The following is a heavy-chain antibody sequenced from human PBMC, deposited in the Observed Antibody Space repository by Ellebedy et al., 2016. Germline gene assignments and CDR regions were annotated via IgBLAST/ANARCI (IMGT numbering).Heavy chain of an antibody. CDR1: GFTFSSAG. CDR3: AREDGDWFDP. D-gene: IGHD4-17*01. J-gene: IGHJ5*02. Sequence: GGSLRLSCAATGFTFSSAGMNWVRQAPGKGLEWVSYISSSSSTIYYADSVKGRFTISRDNAKNSLYLQMNSLRDEDTAVYYCAREDGDWFDPWGQGTLVTVSS. CDR2: ISSSSSTI. V-gene: IGHV3-48*02.